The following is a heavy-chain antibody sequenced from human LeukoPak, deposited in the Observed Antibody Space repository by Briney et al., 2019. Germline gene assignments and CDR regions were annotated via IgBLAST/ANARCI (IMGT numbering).Heavy chain of an antibody. J-gene: IGHJ4*02. CDR1: GGSISSGSYY. D-gene: IGHD2-2*01. CDR3: ARDATTRYCSSTSCYAFDY. V-gene: IGHV4-61*02. Sequence: PSPTLSLTCTVSGGSISSGSYYWSWIRQPAGKGLEWIGRIYTSGSTNYNPSLKSRVTISVDTSKNQFSLKLSSVTAADTAVYYCARDATTRYCSSTSCYAFDYWGQGTLVTVSS. CDR2: IYTSGST.